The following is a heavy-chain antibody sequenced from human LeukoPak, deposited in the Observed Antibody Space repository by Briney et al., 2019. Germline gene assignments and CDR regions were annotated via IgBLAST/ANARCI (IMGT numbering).Heavy chain of an antibody. CDR2: ISNDGGGT. Sequence: GGSLRLSCTASGFNFNNYGLIWVRQAPGKGLEWVSAISNDGGGTNYADFVKGRFTISRDDSKNTLFLQMNSLRAEDTALYYCAKGSSGYFFDLWGQGTLVTVSS. V-gene: IGHV3-23*01. J-gene: IGHJ4*02. D-gene: IGHD3-22*01. CDR1: GFNFNNYG. CDR3: AKGSSGYFFDL.